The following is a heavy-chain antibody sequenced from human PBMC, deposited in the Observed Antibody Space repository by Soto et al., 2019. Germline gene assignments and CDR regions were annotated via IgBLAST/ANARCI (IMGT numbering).Heavy chain of an antibody. CDR2: IYHTGST. V-gene: IGHV4-31*03. Sequence: QVQLQESGPGLVQPSQTLSLTCSVSGDPVSSGSYYWTWVRQHPVKGLEWIGYIYHTGSTYYNPFLQSRLIMSIDTSKNQFSLHLDSVTAADTAVYFCAANLGTTHYFDFWGQGSLVAVSS. J-gene: IGHJ4*02. CDR1: GDPVSSGSYY. CDR3: AANLGTTHYFDF. D-gene: IGHD5-12*01.